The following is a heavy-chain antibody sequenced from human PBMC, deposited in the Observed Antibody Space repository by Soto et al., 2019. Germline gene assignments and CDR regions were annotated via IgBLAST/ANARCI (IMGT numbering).Heavy chain of an antibody. V-gene: IGHV1-3*04. Sequence: QVQLVQSGAEVKKPGALVKVSCKASGYTFTSYAIHWVRQAPGQRLEWMGWINTAKDTTKYSQKFQGRVTITRDTSTTIIYMELSSLRSEDTAVYYCARGSSWSYFDYWGQGTLVTVSS. J-gene: IGHJ4*02. CDR2: INTAKDTT. CDR3: ARGSSWSYFDY. D-gene: IGHD6-13*01. CDR1: GYTFTSYA.